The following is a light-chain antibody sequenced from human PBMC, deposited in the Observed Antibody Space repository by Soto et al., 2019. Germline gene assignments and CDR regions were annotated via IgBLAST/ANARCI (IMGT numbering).Light chain of an antibody. CDR2: DVS. CDR1: SSDVGGYNY. J-gene: IGLJ1*01. V-gene: IGLV2-11*01. CDR3: CSYAGSYTHV. Sequence: QSALTQPRSVSGSPGQSVTISCTGTSSDVGGYNYVSWYQQHPGKAPKLMIYDVSKRPSGVPDRFSGSKSGNTAPLTISGLQAEDEADYYCCSYAGSYTHVFGTGTKVTVL.